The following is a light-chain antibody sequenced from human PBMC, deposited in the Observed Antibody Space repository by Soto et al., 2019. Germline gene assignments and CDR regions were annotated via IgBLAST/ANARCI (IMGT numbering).Light chain of an antibody. V-gene: IGLV2-8*01. CDR3: SSYAGSNNWV. CDR2: EVS. J-gene: IGLJ3*02. CDR1: SSDVGGYKY. Sequence: QSVLTQPPSASGSPGQSVTISFTGTSSDVGGYKYVSWYQQHPGKAPKLMIYEVSKRPSGVPDRFSGSKSGNTASLTVSGLQAEDEADYYCSSYAGSNNWVFGGGTKVTVL.